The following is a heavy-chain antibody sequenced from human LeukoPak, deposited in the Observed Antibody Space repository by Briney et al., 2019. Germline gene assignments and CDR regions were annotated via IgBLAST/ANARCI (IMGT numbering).Heavy chain of an antibody. CDR2: IYPGDSDT. D-gene: IGHD6-6*01. J-gene: IGHJ5*02. CDR1: GYSFTSYW. CDR3: ARGGTIAAPENWFDP. Sequence: VESLKISCKGSGYSFTSYWIGWVRQMPGKGLEWMGIIYPGDSDTRYSPSFQGQVTISADKSISTAYLQWSSLKASDTAMYYCARGGTIAAPENWFDPWGQGTLVTVSS. V-gene: IGHV5-51*01.